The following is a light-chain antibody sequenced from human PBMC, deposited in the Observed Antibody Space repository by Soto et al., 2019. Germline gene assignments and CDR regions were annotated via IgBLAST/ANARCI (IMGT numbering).Light chain of an antibody. Sequence: DIQMTQSPSTLSASVGDRVTITCRASQSISSWLAWYQQKPGKAPKLLIYQASSLQSRVPSRFSGSGSGTQFTLTISSLQPDDFATYYCQQYNSYLWTFGQGTKVEIK. V-gene: IGKV1-5*03. CDR3: QQYNSYLWT. CDR1: QSISSW. J-gene: IGKJ1*01. CDR2: QAS.